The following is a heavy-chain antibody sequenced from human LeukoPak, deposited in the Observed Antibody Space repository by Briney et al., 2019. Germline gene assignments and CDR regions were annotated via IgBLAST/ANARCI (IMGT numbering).Heavy chain of an antibody. CDR3: ARRGTYYDILTGYHNWFDP. D-gene: IGHD3-9*01. J-gene: IGHJ5*02. Sequence: SETLSLTCTVSGGSISSSSYYWGWIRQPSGKGLEWIGSIYYSGSTYYNPSLKSRVTISVDTSKNQFSLKLSSVTAADTAVYYCARRGTYYDILTGYHNWFDPWGQGTLVTVSS. CDR1: GGSISSSSYY. V-gene: IGHV4-39*01. CDR2: IYYSGST.